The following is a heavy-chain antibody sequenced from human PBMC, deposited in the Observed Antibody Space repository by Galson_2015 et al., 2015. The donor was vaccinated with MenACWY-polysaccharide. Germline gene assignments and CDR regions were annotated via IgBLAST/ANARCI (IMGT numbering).Heavy chain of an antibody. V-gene: IGHV7-4-1*02. CDR1: GYTFTTYA. CDR3: ARYPKQKATTVPTGRFDY. Sequence: SVKVSCKAPGYTFTTYAMNWVRQAPGQGLEWMGGIHTNTGNPTYAQGFTGRFVFSLDASVSTAYMQISSLKAEDTAVYYCARYPKQKATTVPTGRFDYWGQGTLVTVSS. J-gene: IGHJ4*02. D-gene: IGHD4-17*01. CDR2: IHTNTGNP.